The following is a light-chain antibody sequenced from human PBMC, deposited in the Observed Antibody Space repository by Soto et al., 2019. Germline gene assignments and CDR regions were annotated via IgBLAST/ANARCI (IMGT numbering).Light chain of an antibody. CDR1: SGDVGGYNY. Sequence: QSALTQPRSVSGSPGQSVTISWTGTSGDVGGYNYVSWYQQHPGKAPKLMIYDVSKRPSGVPDRFSGSKSGNTASLTISGLQAEDEADYYCCSYAGSYTLVFGGGTKLTVL. V-gene: IGLV2-11*01. CDR3: CSYAGSYTLV. J-gene: IGLJ2*01. CDR2: DVS.